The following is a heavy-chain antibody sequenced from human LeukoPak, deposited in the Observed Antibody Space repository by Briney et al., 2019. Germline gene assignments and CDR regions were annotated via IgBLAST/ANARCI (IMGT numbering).Heavy chain of an antibody. D-gene: IGHD6-13*01. Sequence: GGSLRLSCAASGFTFSSYGMHWVRQAPGKGLEWVAFIRYDGSSKYYADSVKGRFTISRDNSKNTLYLQMNSLRAEDTAVYYCAKVYSSSSWPSFDYWGQGTLVTVSS. V-gene: IGHV3-30*02. CDR1: GFTFSSYG. J-gene: IGHJ4*02. CDR2: IRYDGSSK. CDR3: AKVYSSSSWPSFDY.